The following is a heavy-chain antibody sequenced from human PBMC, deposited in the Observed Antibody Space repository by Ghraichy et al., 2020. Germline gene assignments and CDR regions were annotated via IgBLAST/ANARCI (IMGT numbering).Heavy chain of an antibody. D-gene: IGHD4-17*01. CDR3: ARLAYDYGDYNPSDN. CDR1: GFTFSTYA. CDR2: ISYDGSKK. J-gene: IGHJ4*02. Sequence: GGSLRLSCAASGFTFSTYAMHWVRQAPGKGLEWVALISYDGSKKYYADSVTGRFTISRDNSRNTLCLQMNSLRPEDTAVYYCARLAYDYGDYNPSDNWGQGTLVTVSS. V-gene: IGHV3-30*04.